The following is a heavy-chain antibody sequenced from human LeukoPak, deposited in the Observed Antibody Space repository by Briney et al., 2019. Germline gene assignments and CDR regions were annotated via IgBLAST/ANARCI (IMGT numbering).Heavy chain of an antibody. CDR3: ARASGDGRFDY. CDR2: IYHGESDI. V-gene: IGHV5-51*01. Sequence: GESLQISCKVSGYNFMTYWIGWVRQMPGKGLEWMGIIYHGESDIRYSTSFQGQVTISADKSISTAYLQWSSLKASDTAIYYCARASGDGRFDYWGQGTLVTVSS. J-gene: IGHJ4*02. D-gene: IGHD4-17*01. CDR1: GYNFMTYW.